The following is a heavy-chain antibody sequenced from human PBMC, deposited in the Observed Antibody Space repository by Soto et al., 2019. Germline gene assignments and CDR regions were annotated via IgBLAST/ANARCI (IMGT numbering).Heavy chain of an antibody. CDR2: IYYSGST. Sequence: SETLSLTCTVSGCSISSGGYYWSWIRQHPGKGLEWIGYIYYSGSTYYNPSLKSRVTISVDTSKNQFSLKLSSVTAADTAVYYCARDYSSSWNPYYYYGMDVWGQGTTVTVSS. D-gene: IGHD6-13*01. CDR1: GCSISSGGYY. J-gene: IGHJ6*02. CDR3: ARDYSSSWNPYYYYGMDV. V-gene: IGHV4-31*03.